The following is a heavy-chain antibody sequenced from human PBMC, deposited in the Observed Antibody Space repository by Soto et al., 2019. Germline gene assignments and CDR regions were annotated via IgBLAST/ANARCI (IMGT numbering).Heavy chain of an antibody. CDR3: ARIRIAAAGKGNYFDY. CDR2: IYYSGST. V-gene: IGHV4-59*08. Sequence: SETLSLTCTVSGGSISSFYWSWIRQPPGKGLEWIGYIYYSGSTNYNPSLKSRVTISVDTSKNQFSLKLSSVTAADTAVYYCARIRIAAAGKGNYFDYWGQGTLVTVSS. J-gene: IGHJ4*02. D-gene: IGHD6-13*01. CDR1: GGSISSFY.